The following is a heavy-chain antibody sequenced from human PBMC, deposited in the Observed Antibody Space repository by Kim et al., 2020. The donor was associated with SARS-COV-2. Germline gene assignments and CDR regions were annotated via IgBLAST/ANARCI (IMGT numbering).Heavy chain of an antibody. CDR1: GFPFSSYA. CDR2: INAGNGDT. V-gene: IGHV1-3*01. Sequence: ASVKVSCKASGFPFSSYAIHWGRQAPGQRLEWMGWINAGNGDTKFSQKFQGRVTITRDTSASTVYMELSSLKSEDTAVYYCARGGGCHGCYYYFGMDVWGQGTTVTVSS. D-gene: IGHD3-10*01. J-gene: IGHJ6*02. CDR3: ARGGGCHGCYYYFGMDV.